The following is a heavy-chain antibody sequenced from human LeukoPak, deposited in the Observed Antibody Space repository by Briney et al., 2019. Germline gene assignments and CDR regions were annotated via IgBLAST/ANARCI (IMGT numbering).Heavy chain of an antibody. D-gene: IGHD5-12*01. V-gene: IGHV4-59*01. Sequence: SETLSLTCTVSGGSISSYYWSWIRQPRGKGLEWIGYIYYSGSTNYNPSLKSRVTISVDTSKNQFSLKLSSVTAADTAVYYCARKRATDNWFDPWGQGTLVTVSS. CDR1: GGSISSYY. CDR2: IYYSGST. J-gene: IGHJ5*02. CDR3: ARKRATDNWFDP.